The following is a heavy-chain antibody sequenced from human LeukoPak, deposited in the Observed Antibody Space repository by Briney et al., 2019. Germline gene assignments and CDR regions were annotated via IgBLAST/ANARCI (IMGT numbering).Heavy chain of an antibody. CDR1: GYTFTSYD. D-gene: IGHD2-15*01. J-gene: IGHJ5*02. CDR2: MNPNSGNT. CDR3: SRGGRHCSGGTCYIWFDP. V-gene: IGHV1-8*03. Sequence: ASVKVSCKAAGYTFTSYDINWVRQATGQGPEWMGWMNPNSGNTGYAQKFQGRVTISRNSSTNTAYMELSSLRPEDTTVYYCSRGGRHCSGGTCYIWFDPWGQGTLVTVSS.